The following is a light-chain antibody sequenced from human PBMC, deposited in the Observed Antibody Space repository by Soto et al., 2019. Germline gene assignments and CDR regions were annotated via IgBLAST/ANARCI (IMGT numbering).Light chain of an antibody. CDR3: QQRSNVIT. CDR2: DAS. Sequence: EFVLTQSPATLSLSPGDRATLSCRASQSINRYLAWYQQKPGQAPRLLIYDASNRATGIPARFSGSGSGTDFTLTISSLEPEDFAVYYCQQRSNVITFGQGTRLEIK. CDR1: QSINRY. J-gene: IGKJ5*01. V-gene: IGKV3-11*01.